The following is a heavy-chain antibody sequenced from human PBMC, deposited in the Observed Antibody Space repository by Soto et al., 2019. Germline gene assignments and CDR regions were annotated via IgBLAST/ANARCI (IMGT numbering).Heavy chain of an antibody. D-gene: IGHD6-6*01. CDR1: GNSISSGXXX. CDR3: ALVRRYYGMDV. J-gene: IGHJ6*02. Sequence: QVQLQESGPGLVKPSQTLSLTCTVSGNSISSGXXXXXXXXXXXXKGLEWIGYIYYSESTYYNPSLMSRVTISVEMSKNQFSLKLSSVTAADTAVYYCALVRRYYGMDVWGQGTTVTVSS. V-gene: IGHV4-30-4*01. CDR2: IYYSEST.